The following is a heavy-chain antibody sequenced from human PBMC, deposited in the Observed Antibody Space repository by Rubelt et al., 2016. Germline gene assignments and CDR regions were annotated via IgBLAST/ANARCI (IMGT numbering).Heavy chain of an antibody. Sequence: MTWVRQAPGKGLEWVSLIRGSGGTTHYADSVKGRFTVSRDNSKNTLYLQMNSLRAEDTAVYYCAKKGGDFWSGPVDYWGQGTLVTVSS. D-gene: IGHD3-3*01. V-gene: IGHV3-23*01. J-gene: IGHJ4*02. CDR2: IRGSGGTT. CDR3: AKKGGDFWSGPVDY.